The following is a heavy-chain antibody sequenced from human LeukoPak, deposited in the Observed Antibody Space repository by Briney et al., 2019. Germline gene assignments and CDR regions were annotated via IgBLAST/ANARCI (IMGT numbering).Heavy chain of an antibody. J-gene: IGHJ4*02. D-gene: IGHD1-26*01. CDR1: GFTFSSYG. Sequence: GGSLRLSCAASGFTFSSYGMHWVRQAPGKGLEWVAVISYDGSNKYYADSVKGRFTISRDNSKNTLYLQMNSLRAEDTAVYYCARDLVGATVDTDYWGQGTLVTVSS. V-gene: IGHV3-30*03. CDR2: ISYDGSNK. CDR3: ARDLVGATVDTDY.